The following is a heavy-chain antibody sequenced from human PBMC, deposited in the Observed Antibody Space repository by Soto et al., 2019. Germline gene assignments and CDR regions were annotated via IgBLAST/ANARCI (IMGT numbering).Heavy chain of an antibody. CDR2: ISYDGSNK. Sequence: SLRISCAASRVAFSSYRRNWIRQAPGKGLEWVAVISYDGSNKYYADSVKGRFTISGDNSKNTLYLQMNSLRAEDTAVYYCAKDIGSGGYGGDAFDIWGQGTMVTVSS. CDR1: RVAFSSYR. D-gene: IGHD2-15*01. J-gene: IGHJ3*02. CDR3: AKDIGSGGYGGDAFDI. V-gene: IGHV3-30*18.